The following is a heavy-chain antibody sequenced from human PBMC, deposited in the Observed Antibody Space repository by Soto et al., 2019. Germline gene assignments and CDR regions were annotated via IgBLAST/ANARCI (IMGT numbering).Heavy chain of an antibody. V-gene: IGHV4-31*03. CDR3: ARHHLSRKVFHI. J-gene: IGHJ3*02. CDR1: GGSISSGGYY. Sequence: SETLSLTCTVSGGSISSGGYYWSWIRQHPGKGLEWIGYIYYSGSTYYNPSLKSRVTISVDTSKNQFSLKLSSVTAADTAVYYCARHHLSRKVFHIWGQGTMVTVSS. CDR2: IYYSGST.